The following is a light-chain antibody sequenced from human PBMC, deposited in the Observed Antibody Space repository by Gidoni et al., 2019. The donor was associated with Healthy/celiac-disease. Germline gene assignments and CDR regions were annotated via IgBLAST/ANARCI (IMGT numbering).Light chain of an antibody. CDR3: QQFNSYSWT. CDR2: DAS. J-gene: IGKJ1*01. Sequence: AIQLTQSPSSLSASVGDKVTITCRASQGISSALAWYQQKPGKAPKLLIYDASSLESGVPSRFSGSGSGTDFTLTISSLQPEDFATYYCQQFNSYSWTFXQXTKVEIK. CDR1: QGISSA. V-gene: IGKV1-13*02.